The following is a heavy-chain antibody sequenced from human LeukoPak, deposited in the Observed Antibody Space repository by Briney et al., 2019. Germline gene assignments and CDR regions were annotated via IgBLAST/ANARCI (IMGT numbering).Heavy chain of an antibody. CDR1: GFTFSSYW. CDR2: INSDGSST. Sequence: QPGGSLRLSCAASGFTFSSYWMHWVRHAPGKGLGWVSRINSDGSSTNYADSVKGRFTISRDNSKYTLFLQMNSLRTEDTAVYYCTKVDNWKYGHHDFWGQGTLVTVSS. D-gene: IGHD1-1*01. J-gene: IGHJ4*02. CDR3: TKVDNWKYGHHDF. V-gene: IGHV3-74*01.